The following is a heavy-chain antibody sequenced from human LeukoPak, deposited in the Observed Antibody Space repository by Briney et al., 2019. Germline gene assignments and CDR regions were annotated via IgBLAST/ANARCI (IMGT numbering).Heavy chain of an antibody. J-gene: IGHJ4*02. V-gene: IGHV3-23*01. CDR1: GFTFSSYA. CDR3: AKTVSLEQSSLGPRDYYFDY. CDR2: ISGSGGSA. D-gene: IGHD4-11*01. Sequence: PGGSLRLSCAASGFTFSSYAMSWVRQAPGKGLEWVSAISGSGGSAYYADSVKGRFTISRDNSKNTLYLQMNSLRAEDTAVYDCAKTVSLEQSSLGPRDYYFDYCGQGTLVTVSS.